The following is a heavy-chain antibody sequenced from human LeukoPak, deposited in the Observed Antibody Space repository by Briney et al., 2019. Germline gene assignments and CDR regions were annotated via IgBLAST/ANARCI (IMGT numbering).Heavy chain of an antibody. CDR3: AKGSRGSYDY. Sequence: GGSLRLSCAASGFTLNSYAMAWVRQAPEKGLEWVSSITDSGFSTYSADSVKARFTISRDNSENTLYLQMNSLRAEDTAVYYCAKGSRGSYDYWGQGTLVTVS. D-gene: IGHD1-26*01. J-gene: IGHJ4*02. V-gene: IGHV3-23*01. CDR1: GFTLNSYA. CDR2: ITDSGFST.